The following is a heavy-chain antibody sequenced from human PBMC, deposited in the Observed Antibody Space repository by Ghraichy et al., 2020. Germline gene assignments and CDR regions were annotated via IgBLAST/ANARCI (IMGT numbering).Heavy chain of an antibody. J-gene: IGHJ4*02. D-gene: IGHD3-10*01. CDR1: GFTFSSYT. CDR3: ARKGGSEIDY. V-gene: IGHV3-21*01. Sequence: GESLNIYCAASGFTFSSYTMNWVRQAPGKGLEWVSSISSSSSYIYYADSVKGRFTISRDNAKNSLYLQMNSLRAEDTAVYYCARKGGSEIDYWGQGTLVTVSS. CDR2: ISSSSSYI.